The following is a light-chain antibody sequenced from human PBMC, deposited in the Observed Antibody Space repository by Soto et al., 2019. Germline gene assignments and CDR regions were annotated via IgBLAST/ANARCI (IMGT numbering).Light chain of an antibody. Sequence: EIVLTQSPGTLSLSPGERATLSCRASQSVSSSYLAWYQQKPGQAPRLLIYGASSRATGIPDRFSGSGSRKDFTLTISRLEPEDFAVYYCQQYGSLPKTFGQGTKVEIK. V-gene: IGKV3-20*01. J-gene: IGKJ1*01. CDR1: QSVSSSY. CDR2: GAS. CDR3: QQYGSLPKT.